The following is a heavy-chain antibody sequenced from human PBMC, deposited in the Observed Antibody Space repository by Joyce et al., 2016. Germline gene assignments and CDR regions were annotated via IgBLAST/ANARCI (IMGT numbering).Heavy chain of an antibody. CDR2: FCWNSGNT. CDR1: GVILEDYA. D-gene: IGHD6-13*01. Sequence: EVQLVESGGGLVQPGRSLRLSCEVSGVILEDYAILWVRQGPWKGLGVVSVFCWNSGNTGYADSVKGRFSIFRDSAKSSLYLQMNSLRPDDTALYFCAKVNGSSWWDYYYYGMDVWGQGTAVTVSS. CDR3: AKVNGSSWWDYYYYGMDV. J-gene: IGHJ6*02. V-gene: IGHV3-9*01.